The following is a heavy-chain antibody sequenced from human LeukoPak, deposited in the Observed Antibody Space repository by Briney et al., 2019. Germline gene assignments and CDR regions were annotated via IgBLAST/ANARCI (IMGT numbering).Heavy chain of an antibody. Sequence: PSETLSLTCTVSGGSISSYYWSWIRQPAGKGLEWIGRIYTNGSTNYNPSLKSRVTMSVDTSMNQFSLKLSSVTAADTAVYYCARDYYDYVWGSFRDPYWYFDLWGRGTLDTVSS. D-gene: IGHD3-16*02. CDR3: ARDYYDYVWGSFRDPYWYFDL. V-gene: IGHV4-4*07. CDR1: GGSISSYY. CDR2: IYTNGST. J-gene: IGHJ2*01.